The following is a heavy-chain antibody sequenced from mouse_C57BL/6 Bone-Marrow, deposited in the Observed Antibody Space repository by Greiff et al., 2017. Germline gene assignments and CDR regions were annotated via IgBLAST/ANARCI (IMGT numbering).Heavy chain of an antibody. CDR1: GYSFTSYW. D-gene: IGHD2-1*01. V-gene: IGHV1-74*01. J-gene: IGHJ4*01. CDR3: AIYYGNYALYTLTDYYAMDY. Sequence: VQLQQPGAELVKPGASVKVSCKASGYSFTSYWMHWVKQRPGQGLEWIGRIHPSDSDTNYNQKFKGKATLTVDKSSSTAYMQLSSLTSEDSAVYYCAIYYGNYALYTLTDYYAMDYWGQGTSVTVSS. CDR2: IHPSDSDT.